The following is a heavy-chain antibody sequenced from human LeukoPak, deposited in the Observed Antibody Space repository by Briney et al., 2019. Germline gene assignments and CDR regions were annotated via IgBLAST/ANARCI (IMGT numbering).Heavy chain of an antibody. V-gene: IGHV3-30-3*01. Sequence: PGGSLRLSCAASGFTFSSYAMHWVRQAPGKGLEWVAVISYDGSNKYYADSVKGRFTISRDNSKNTLYLQMNSLRAEDTAVYYCARAPYDSSGYYYHWGQGTLVTVSS. D-gene: IGHD3-22*01. J-gene: IGHJ5*02. CDR3: ARAPYDSSGYYYH. CDR1: GFTFSSYA. CDR2: ISYDGSNK.